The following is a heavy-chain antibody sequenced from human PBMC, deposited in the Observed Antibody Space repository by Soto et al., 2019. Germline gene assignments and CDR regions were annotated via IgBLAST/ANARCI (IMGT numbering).Heavy chain of an antibody. J-gene: IGHJ4*02. CDR2: ISWSSSSI. V-gene: IGHV3-9*01. Sequence: GGSLRLSCVASGFTFDDYAMHWVRQIPGKGLEWVSGISWSSSSIGYGASLRGRFLISRDNANNSLYLQMNDLRPEDTALYYCGKASSSNSWSPIDYWGQGTMVTVSS. CDR3: GKASSSNSWSPIDY. D-gene: IGHD4-4*01. CDR1: GFTFDDYA.